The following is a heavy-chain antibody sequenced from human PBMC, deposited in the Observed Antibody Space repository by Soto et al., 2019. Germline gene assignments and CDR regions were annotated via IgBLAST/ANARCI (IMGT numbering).Heavy chain of an antibody. D-gene: IGHD2-2*01. V-gene: IGHV4-34*01. CDR3: ARQHIVVVPAALSP. CDR2: INHSGST. Sequence: PSETLSLTCAVYGGSFSGYYWSWIRQPPGKGLEWIGEINHSGSTNYNPSLKSRVTISVDTSKNQFSLKLSSVTAADTAVYYCARQHIVVVPAALSPWGQGTLVTVSS. CDR1: GGSFSGYY. J-gene: IGHJ5*02.